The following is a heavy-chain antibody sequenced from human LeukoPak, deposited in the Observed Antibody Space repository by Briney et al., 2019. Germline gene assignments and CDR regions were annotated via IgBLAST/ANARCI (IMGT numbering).Heavy chain of an antibody. CDR2: ISGSGGST. J-gene: IGHJ4*02. V-gene: IGHV3-23*01. D-gene: IGHD2-15*01. Sequence: GGSLRLSCAASVFTFSSYVMNWVRQAPGKGLEWVSGISGSGGSTYYADSVKGRFTISRDNSKSTVFLQMNSLRAEDTAVYYCAKDLSRCSGGTCYSGGPRVEDYWGQGTLVTVSS. CDR1: VFTFSSYV. CDR3: AKDLSRCSGGTCYSGGPRVEDY.